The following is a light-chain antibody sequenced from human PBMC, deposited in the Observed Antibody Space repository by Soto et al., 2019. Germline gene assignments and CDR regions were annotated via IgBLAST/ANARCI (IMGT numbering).Light chain of an antibody. J-gene: IGKJ1*01. Sequence: EIVLTQSPGTLTLSPGESAALSCRASQTISNNYLVWYRQKPGQAPRLLIYAVSSRADGIPDRFSGSGSGTDFALTIARLEPEDSAVYYCQQHSNSPWTFGQGTRVEI. CDR1: QTISNNY. CDR3: QQHSNSPWT. V-gene: IGKV3-20*01. CDR2: AVS.